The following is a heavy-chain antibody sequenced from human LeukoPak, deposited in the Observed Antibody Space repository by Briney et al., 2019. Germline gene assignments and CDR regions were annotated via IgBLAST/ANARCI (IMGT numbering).Heavy chain of an antibody. V-gene: IGHV3-23*01. CDR1: GFTFINYA. D-gene: IGHD3-10*01. CDR2: ISGNGGGT. CDR3: AKDSATYGRFDY. J-gene: IGHJ4*02. Sequence: GGSLRLSCAASGFTFINYAMSWARQAPGKGLEWVSGISGNGGGTYYADSVKGRFTISRDNSKNTLYLQMNSLRAEDTAVYYCAKDSATYGRFDYWGQGTLVTVSS.